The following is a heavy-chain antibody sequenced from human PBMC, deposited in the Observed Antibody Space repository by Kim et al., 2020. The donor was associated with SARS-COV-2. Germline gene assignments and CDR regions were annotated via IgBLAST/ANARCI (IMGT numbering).Heavy chain of an antibody. J-gene: IGHJ6*02. V-gene: IGHV3-23*01. CDR3: AKISDYGVQRGLKYGMDV. CDR2: ISGSGGST. Sequence: GGSLRLSCAASGFTFSSYAMSWVRQAPGKGLEWVSAISGSGGSTYYADSVKGRFTISRDNSKNTLYLQMNSLRAEDTAVYYCAKISDYGVQRGLKYGMDVWGQGTTVTVSS. CDR1: GFTFSSYA. D-gene: IGHD4-17*01.